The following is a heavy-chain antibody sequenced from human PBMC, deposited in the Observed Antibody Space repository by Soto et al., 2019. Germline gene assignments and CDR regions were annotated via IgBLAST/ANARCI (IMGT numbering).Heavy chain of an antibody. CDR2: IWYYGSNK. V-gene: IGHV3-33*01. D-gene: IGHD1-26*01. Sequence: QVQLVESGGGVVQPGRSLRLSCAASGFTFSSYGMHWVRQAPGKGLEWVAVIWYYGSNKYYADSVKGRFTISRDNSKNTLDLHMNSLRAEDTAVYYWARNKPGYYYMDGGYYHMDVWGKGTTVTVSS. CDR3: ARNKPGYYYMDGGYYHMDV. J-gene: IGHJ6*03. CDR1: GFTFSSYG.